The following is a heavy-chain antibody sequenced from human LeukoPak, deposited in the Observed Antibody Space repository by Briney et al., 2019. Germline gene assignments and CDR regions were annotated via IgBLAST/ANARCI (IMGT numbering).Heavy chain of an antibody. D-gene: IGHD3-22*01. V-gene: IGHV3-7*01. CDR2: IKQDGREK. Sequence: CLSPAWALSALSVSSYATSSVRQAPGEWLGWVSNIKQDGREKYYVDSLKDQITISREDDKNSLYLQMNSLRAEDTAVYECARGLAGSYYYDNSGVWGQGTLVTVSS. CDR1: ALSVSSYA. CDR3: ARGLAGSYYYDNSGV. J-gene: IGHJ4*02.